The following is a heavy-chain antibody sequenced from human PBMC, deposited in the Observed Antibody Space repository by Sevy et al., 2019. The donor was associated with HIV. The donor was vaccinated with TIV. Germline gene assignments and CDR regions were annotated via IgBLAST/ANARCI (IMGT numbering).Heavy chain of an antibody. CDR3: ARDPPGIAATGGG. CDR1: GFTVSNNY. V-gene: IGHV3-53*01. CDR2: IYSGGTT. D-gene: IGHD6-13*01. Sequence: GGSLRLSCAASGFTVSNNYMNWVRQAPGKGLEWVSLIYSGGTTHYAESVKGRFTISRDHSKNTLYLQMNSLRAEDTAIDYCARDPPGIAATGGGWGQGTLVTVSS. J-gene: IGHJ4*02.